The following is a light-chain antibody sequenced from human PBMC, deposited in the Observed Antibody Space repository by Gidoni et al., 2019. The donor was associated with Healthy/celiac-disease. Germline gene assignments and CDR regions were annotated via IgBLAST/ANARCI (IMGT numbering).Light chain of an antibody. CDR3: QQYGSSPLT. CDR1: QSVSSSY. Sequence: IVLTQSPGTLSVSPGERATLSCRASQSVSSSYLAWYQQKPGQAPRLLIFGASSRATGIPDRFSGSGSGTDFTLTISRLEPEDFAVYYCQQYGSSPLTFGQXTRLEIK. CDR2: GAS. V-gene: IGKV3-20*01. J-gene: IGKJ5*01.